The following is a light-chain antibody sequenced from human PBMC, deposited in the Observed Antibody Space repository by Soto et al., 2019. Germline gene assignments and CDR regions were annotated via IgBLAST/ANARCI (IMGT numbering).Light chain of an antibody. CDR3: QQYSSYPYT. CDR1: QSISSW. J-gene: IGKJ2*01. Sequence: DIQMTQSPPTLSASVGDRVTITCRASQSISSWLAWYQQKPGTAPKLLIYKASSLQSGVPSRFSGSGSGTEFTLTISSLQADDFATYYCQQYSSYPYTFGQWTKLELK. V-gene: IGKV1-5*03. CDR2: KAS.